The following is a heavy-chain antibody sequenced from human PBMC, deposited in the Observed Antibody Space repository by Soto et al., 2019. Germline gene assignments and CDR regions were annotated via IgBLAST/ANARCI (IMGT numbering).Heavy chain of an antibody. V-gene: IGHV4-31*03. CDR1: GGSISSGGYY. J-gene: IGHJ4*02. CDR3: ARGIPYYYGSGSYSDY. D-gene: IGHD3-10*01. Sequence: SETLSLTCTVSGGSISSGGYYWSWIRQHPGKGLEWIGYIYYSGSTYYNPSLKSRVTISVDTSKNQFSLKLSSVTAADTAVYYCARGIPYYYGSGSYSDYWGQGTLVTVSS. CDR2: IYYSGST.